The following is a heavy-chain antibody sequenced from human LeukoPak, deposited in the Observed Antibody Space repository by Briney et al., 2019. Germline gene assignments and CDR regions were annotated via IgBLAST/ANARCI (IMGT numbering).Heavy chain of an antibody. CDR1: GGTFSSYA. CDR3: ARDGSSSSSVYYYYGMDV. D-gene: IGHD6-6*01. V-gene: IGHV1-69*01. J-gene: IGHJ6*02. Sequence: GASVKVSCKASGGTFSSYAIRWVRQAPGQGLEWMGGIIPIFGTANYAQKFQGRVTITADESTSTAYMELSSLRSEDTAVYYCARDGSSSSSVYYYYGMDVWGQGTTVTVPS. CDR2: IIPIFGTA.